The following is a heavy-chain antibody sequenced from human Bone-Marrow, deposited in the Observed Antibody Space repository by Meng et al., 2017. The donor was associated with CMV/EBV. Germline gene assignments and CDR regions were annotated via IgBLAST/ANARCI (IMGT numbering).Heavy chain of an antibody. CDR3: ARGGVLRYFDWSRRNWFDP. V-gene: IGHV1-18*01. J-gene: IGHJ5*02. CDR1: GYTFTSYG. D-gene: IGHD3-9*01. Sequence: ASVKVSCKASGYTFTSYGISWVRQAPGQGLEWMGWISAYNGNTNYAQKLQGRVTMTTDTSTSTAYMELRSLRSDDTAVYYCARGGVLRYFDWSRRNWFDPWGQGTLVTVSS. CDR2: ISAYNGNT.